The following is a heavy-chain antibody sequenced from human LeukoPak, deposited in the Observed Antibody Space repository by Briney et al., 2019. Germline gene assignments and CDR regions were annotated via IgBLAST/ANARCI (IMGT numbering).Heavy chain of an antibody. V-gene: IGHV3-21*01. D-gene: IGHD3-9*01. CDR3: ARDRDVLRYFDWTFDY. CDR1: GFTFSTYS. J-gene: IGHJ4*02. CDR2: ISSSSSYI. Sequence: PGGSLRLSCAASGFTFSTYSMNWVRQAPGKGLEWAPSISSSSSYIYYADSVKGRFTISRDNAKNSLYLQMNSLRAEDTAVYYCARDRDVLRYFDWTFDYWGQGTLVTVSS.